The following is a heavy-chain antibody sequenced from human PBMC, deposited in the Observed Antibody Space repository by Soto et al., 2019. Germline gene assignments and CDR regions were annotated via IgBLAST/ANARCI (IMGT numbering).Heavy chain of an antibody. CDR3: ARRARPDFYYMDV. J-gene: IGHJ6*03. V-gene: IGHV3-64*01. CDR2: ISSNGVGT. CDR1: GFTLSGYA. D-gene: IGHD6-6*01. Sequence: EVQLAESGGGLAQPGGSLRLSCAASGFTLSGYAMDWVRQAPGKGLEYVSGISSNGVGTYYANSVQGRFTISRDNSKNTVYLQMGSLRPEDMAVVYCARRARPDFYYMDVWGKGTTVTVSS.